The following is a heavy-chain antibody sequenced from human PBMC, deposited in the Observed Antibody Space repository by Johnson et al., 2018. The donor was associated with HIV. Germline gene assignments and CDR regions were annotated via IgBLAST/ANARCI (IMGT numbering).Heavy chain of an antibody. CDR3: AKPETGELSDAFDI. CDR1: GFTFSNFA. D-gene: IGHD7-27*01. V-gene: IGHV3-9*01. J-gene: IGHJ3*02. Sequence: VQLVESGGGVVQPGGSLRLSCAASGFTFSNFAMNCVRQAPGKGLEWVSGISWNSGSIGYADSVKGRFTISRDNAKNSLYLQMNSLRAEDTALYYCAKPETGELSDAFDIWGQGTMVTVSS. CDR2: ISWNSGSI.